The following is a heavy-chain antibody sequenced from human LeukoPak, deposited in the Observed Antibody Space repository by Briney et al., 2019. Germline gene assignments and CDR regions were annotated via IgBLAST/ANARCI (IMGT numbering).Heavy chain of an antibody. CDR2: IYSGGST. J-gene: IGHJ6*02. Sequence: GGSLRLSCAASGFTVSSNYMSWVRQAPGKGLEWVSVIYSGGSTYYADSVKGRFTISRDNSKNTLYLQMNSLRAEDTAVYYCARGPDCSSASCYAYYGMDVWGQGTTVTVSS. D-gene: IGHD2-2*01. CDR1: GFTVSSNY. CDR3: ARGPDCSSASCYAYYGMDV. V-gene: IGHV3-53*01.